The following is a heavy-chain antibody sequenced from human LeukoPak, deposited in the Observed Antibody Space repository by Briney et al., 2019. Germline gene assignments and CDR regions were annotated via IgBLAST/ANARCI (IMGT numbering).Heavy chain of an antibody. J-gene: IGHJ4*02. D-gene: IGHD3-10*01. CDR1: GLTFSSYW. V-gene: IGHV3-74*01. Sequence: GGSLRLSCAASGLTFSSYWMHWVRQAPGKGLVWVSRINSDGSTTTYADSVKDRFTISRDNSKNTLYLQMNSLRAEDTAVYYCAKDDGDYFDYWGQGTLVTVSS. CDR3: AKDDGDYFDY. CDR2: INSDGSTT.